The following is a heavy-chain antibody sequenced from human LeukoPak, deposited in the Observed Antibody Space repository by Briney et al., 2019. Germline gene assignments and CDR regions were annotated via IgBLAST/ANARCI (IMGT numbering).Heavy chain of an antibody. CDR2: VNAGNGNT. CDR1: GYTFTSYA. Sequence: ASVKVSCKASGYTFTSYAMHWVRQAPGQRLEWTGWVNAGNGNTKYSQKFQGRVTITRDTSASTAYMELSSLRSEDTAVYYCARGHYGGWFDPWGQGTLVTVSS. V-gene: IGHV1-3*01. D-gene: IGHD4-23*01. J-gene: IGHJ5*02. CDR3: ARGHYGGWFDP.